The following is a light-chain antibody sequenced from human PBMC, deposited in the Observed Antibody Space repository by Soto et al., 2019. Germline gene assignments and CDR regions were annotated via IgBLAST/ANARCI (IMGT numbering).Light chain of an antibody. CDR1: QSVLYSSNNKNY. Sequence: DIVMTQSPDSLAVSLGERATINCKSSQSVLYSSNNKNYLAWYQQKPGQPPKLLIYWASTRESGVPDRFSGSGSGTDFTLTISSLQAEDVAAYYCQQYYSTPAYTFGQGTKLEIK. V-gene: IGKV4-1*01. CDR3: QQYYSTPAYT. CDR2: WAS. J-gene: IGKJ2*01.